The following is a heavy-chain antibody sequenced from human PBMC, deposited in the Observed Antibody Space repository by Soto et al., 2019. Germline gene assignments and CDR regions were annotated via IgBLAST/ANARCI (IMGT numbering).Heavy chain of an antibody. CDR2: IYHSGSIYDRGST. J-gene: IGHJ4*02. CDR1: GYTITSGYY. D-gene: IGHD2-2*01. V-gene: IGHV4-28*01. CDR3: ERNTTGALFDY. Sequence: SETLSLTCAVSGYTITSGYYWGWIRQSPGTGLEWIGSIYHSGSIYDRGSTHYNPSLKSRVTISVDTSKNQFSLGLSSVTAADTAVYYCERNTTGALFDYWGQGALVTVSS.